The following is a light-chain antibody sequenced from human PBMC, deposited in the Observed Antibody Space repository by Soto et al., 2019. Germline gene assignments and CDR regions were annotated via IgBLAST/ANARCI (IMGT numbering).Light chain of an antibody. J-gene: IGKJ4*01. CDR3: QQASSFPLT. CDR1: QGVSSW. Sequence: DIQMTQSPSSVSASVGDRVTITCRASQGVSSWVAWYQQKPGKAPKLLIYSAFSLESGVPSRFSGSGYGTDFTLTINSLQSEDFATYYCQQASSFPLTFGGGTKVEIK. V-gene: IGKV1D-12*01. CDR2: SAF.